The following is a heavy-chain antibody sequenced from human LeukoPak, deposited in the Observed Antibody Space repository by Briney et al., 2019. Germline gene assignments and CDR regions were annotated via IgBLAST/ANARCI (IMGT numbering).Heavy chain of an antibody. Sequence: GGSLRLSCAASGFTFSSYAMHWVRQAPGKGLEWVAVISYDGSNKYYADSVKGRFTISRVNSKNTLYLQMNSLRAEDTAVYYCARDRPRGAYSGYIDYWGQGTLVTVSS. V-gene: IGHV3-30-3*01. CDR3: ARDRPRGAYSGYIDY. D-gene: IGHD1-26*01. CDR2: ISYDGSNK. J-gene: IGHJ4*02. CDR1: GFTFSSYA.